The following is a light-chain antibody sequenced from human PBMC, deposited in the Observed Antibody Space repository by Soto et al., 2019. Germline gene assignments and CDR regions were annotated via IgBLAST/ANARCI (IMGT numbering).Light chain of an antibody. CDR3: QSYDSSLSGWV. CDR2: GNS. J-gene: IGLJ3*02. V-gene: IGLV1-40*01. Sequence: QSVLTQPPSVSGAPGQRVTISCTGSSSNIGAGYDVHWYQQLPGTAPKLLFYGNSNRPSGVPDRFSGSKSGTSASLAITGLQAEDEADYYCQSYDSSLSGWVFGGGIKLTVL. CDR1: SSNIGAGYD.